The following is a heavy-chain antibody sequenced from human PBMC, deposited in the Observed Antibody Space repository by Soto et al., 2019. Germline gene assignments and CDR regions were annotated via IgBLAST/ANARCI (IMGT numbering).Heavy chain of an antibody. D-gene: IGHD2-15*01. CDR1: GFTFSSYS. CDR2: ISSSSSTI. J-gene: IGHJ6*03. CDR3: AIDRAVVAATSTYYYYMDV. V-gene: IGHV3-48*01. Sequence: EVQLVESGGGLVQPGGSLRLSCAASGFTFSSYSMNWVRQAPGKGLEWVSYISSSSSTIYYADSVTGRFTISRDNAKNSLYLLINSLIAEDTAGYYCAIDRAVVAATSTYYYYMDVWGKGTTVT.